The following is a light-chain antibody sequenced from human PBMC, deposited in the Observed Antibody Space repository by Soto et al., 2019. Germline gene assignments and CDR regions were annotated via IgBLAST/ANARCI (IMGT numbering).Light chain of an antibody. J-gene: IGKJ1*01. V-gene: IGKV1-27*01. CDR2: VAS. CDR1: QGISNY. Sequence: DIQMTQSPSSLSASVGDRVTITCRASQGISNYLAWYQQQTGKVPKLLIYVASTLQSGVPSRFSGSGSGTDFTLTISSLQPEDVATYYCQKYNSATWTFGQGNKVEIK. CDR3: QKYNSATWT.